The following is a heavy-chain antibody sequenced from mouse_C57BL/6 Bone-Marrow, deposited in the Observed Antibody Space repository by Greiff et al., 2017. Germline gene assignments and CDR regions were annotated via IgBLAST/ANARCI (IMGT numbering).Heavy chain of an antibody. CDR1: GFSLTSYG. V-gene: IGHV2-5*01. CDR2: IWRGGST. Sequence: VKLVESGPGLVQPSQSLSITCTVSGFSLTSYGVHWVRQSPGKGLEWLGVIWRGGSTDYNAAFMSRLSITKDNSKSQVFFKMNSLQADDTAIYYCATLYYGSSSWYFDVWGTGTTVTVSS. D-gene: IGHD1-1*01. CDR3: ATLYYGSSSWYFDV. J-gene: IGHJ1*03.